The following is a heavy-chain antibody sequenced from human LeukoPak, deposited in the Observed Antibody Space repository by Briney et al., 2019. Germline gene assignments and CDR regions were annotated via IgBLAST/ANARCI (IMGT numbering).Heavy chain of an antibody. CDR2: TDWNDAK. V-gene: IGHV2-70*11. J-gene: IGHJ4*02. CDR1: GFSLSTTGVC. CDR3: ARSPNMRSGAYGDYFDY. D-gene: IGHD6-19*01. Sequence: ESGPALVKPTQTLTLTCTFSGFSLSTTGVCVTWIRQPPGKALEWLARTDWNDAKYYNRSLKTRLTISKDTSKDQVVLTMTNVDPLDTATYYCARSPNMRSGAYGDYFDYWGQGTLVTVSS.